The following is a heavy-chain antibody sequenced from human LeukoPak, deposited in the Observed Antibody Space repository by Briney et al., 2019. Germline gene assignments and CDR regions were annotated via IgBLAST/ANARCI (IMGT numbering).Heavy chain of an antibody. CDR2: IYKIGTN. J-gene: IGHJ4*02. CDR3: VIGVGWQPDY. CDR1: GESGTGLV. V-gene: IGHV4-59*02. D-gene: IGHD2-15*01. Sequence: PAYPVTLPCRDSGESGTGLVLDGLRHLQGKGLEWIGHIYKIGTNNYNPSLKSRLPISADTSKNQFSLQLRSVTAADAAVYYCVIGVGWQPDYWGQGALVTVSS.